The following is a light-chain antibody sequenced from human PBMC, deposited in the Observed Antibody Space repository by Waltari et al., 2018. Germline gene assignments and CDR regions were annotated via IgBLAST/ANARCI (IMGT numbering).Light chain of an antibody. CDR2: AVS. CDR1: QDIGNY. J-gene: IGKJ5*01. V-gene: IGKV1-17*03. Sequence: DIQMTQSPSAMSASVGDRVAITCRASQDIGNYLAWFQQKPGTVPKRLIYAVSSLESGVPSRISGSDSGTEFTLTINRLQPEDLATYFCLQHYTYPPTFGQGTRLEI. CDR3: LQHYTYPPT.